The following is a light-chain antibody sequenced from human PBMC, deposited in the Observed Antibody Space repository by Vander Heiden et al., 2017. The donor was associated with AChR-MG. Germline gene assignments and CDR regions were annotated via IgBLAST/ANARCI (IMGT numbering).Light chain of an antibody. CDR1: QNVGNY. CDR3: QQRSNGPPSYT. Sequence: EIVLTQSPATLSLSPGERATLSCWASQNVGNYLAWYQQKPGQAPRLLVYDASNRATGIPARFSGSGSGTDFTLTISRLEPEDFAVYYCQQRSNGPPSYTFGQGTKLEIK. J-gene: IGKJ2*01. V-gene: IGKV3-11*01. CDR2: DAS.